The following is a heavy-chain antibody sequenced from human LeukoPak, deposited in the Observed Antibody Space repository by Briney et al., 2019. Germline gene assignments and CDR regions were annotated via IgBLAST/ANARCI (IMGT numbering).Heavy chain of an antibody. Sequence: AGGSLRLSCAASGFTVSSNYMSWVRQAPGKGLEWVSVIYSGGSTYYADSVKGRFTISRDNSKNTLYLQMNSLRAEDTAVYYCAKEGDSSGWSYNWFDPWGQGTLVTVSS. CDR3: AKEGDSSGWSYNWFDP. J-gene: IGHJ5*02. V-gene: IGHV3-66*01. CDR1: GFTVSSNY. CDR2: IYSGGST. D-gene: IGHD6-19*01.